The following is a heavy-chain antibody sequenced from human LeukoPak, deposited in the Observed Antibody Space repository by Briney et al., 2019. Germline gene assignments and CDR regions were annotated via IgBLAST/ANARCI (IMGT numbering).Heavy chain of an antibody. D-gene: IGHD3-22*01. Sequence: ASVKVSCKASGVTFSNSAFSWVRQAPGQGLEWMGWINPNSGGTNYAQKFQGRVTMTRDTSISTAYMELSRLRSDDTAVYYCAREKSYYDSSGYYNYWGQGTLVTVSS. CDR1: GVTFSNSA. CDR2: INPNSGGT. CDR3: AREKSYYDSSGYYNY. J-gene: IGHJ4*02. V-gene: IGHV1-2*02.